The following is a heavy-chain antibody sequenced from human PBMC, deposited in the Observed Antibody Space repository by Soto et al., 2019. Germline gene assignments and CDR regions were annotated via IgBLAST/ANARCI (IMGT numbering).Heavy chain of an antibody. CDR1: GGSISNDNYY. CDR2: IYYSGST. CDR3: ARTASHAPFYDASADFER. J-gene: IGHJ5*02. Sequence: SETLSLTCTVSGGSISNDNYYWSWIRQSPGKGLEWIAYIYYSGSTYYNPSLKSRLTISVDPSKNQFSLKLSSVTAADTAVYYCARTASHAPFYDASADFERWGQGTLVTVSS. D-gene: IGHD3-22*01. V-gene: IGHV4-30-4*01.